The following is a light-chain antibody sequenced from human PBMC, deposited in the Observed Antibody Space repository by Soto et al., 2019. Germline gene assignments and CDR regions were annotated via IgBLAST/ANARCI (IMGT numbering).Light chain of an antibody. CDR3: HQYSASPWA. CDR1: QRIGTW. V-gene: IGKV1-5*03. Sequence: DIRMTQSPSTLSASVGDRVTITCRASQRIGTWLAWYQQKPGKAPNLLIFKASILETGVPSRFSASGSGTEFTLTISSLQPDDSATYYCHQYSASPWAFGQGTKVEIK. CDR2: KAS. J-gene: IGKJ1*01.